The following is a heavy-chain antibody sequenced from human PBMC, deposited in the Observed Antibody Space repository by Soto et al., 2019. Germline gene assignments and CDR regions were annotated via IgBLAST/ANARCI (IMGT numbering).Heavy chain of an antibody. Sequence: GGSLRLSCAASGFTVSSCAMGWVRQAPGKGLEWVSDIIDSGGSTYYADSVKCRFTISRDNAKNTVYLQMNSLRAEDTAVYYCVRDDVGVGIDYWGLGTLVTVSS. CDR3: VRDDVGVGIDY. J-gene: IGHJ4*02. V-gene: IGHV3-23*01. D-gene: IGHD1-26*01. CDR1: GFTVSSCA. CDR2: IIDSGGST.